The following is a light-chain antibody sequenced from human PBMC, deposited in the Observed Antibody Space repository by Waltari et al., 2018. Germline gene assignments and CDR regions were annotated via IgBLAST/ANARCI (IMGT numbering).Light chain of an antibody. CDR2: WAS. V-gene: IGKV4-1*01. CDR1: QSVFSSSNDQNY. Sequence: DIVMTQSPDSLAVSLGARATITCTSSQSVFSSSNDQNYLAWYHPKPGHPPKLVIYWASTRDFGVPDRFSGSGSGTDFTLTITKLQPEDVGVYYCQQYLSAPMYTFGQGTKLEIK. J-gene: IGKJ2*01. CDR3: QQYLSAPMYT.